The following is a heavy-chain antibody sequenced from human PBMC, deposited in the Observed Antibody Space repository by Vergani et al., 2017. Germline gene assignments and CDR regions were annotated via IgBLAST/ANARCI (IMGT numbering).Heavy chain of an antibody. V-gene: IGHV4-34*01. D-gene: IGHD3-22*01. CDR3: ARGCTFSTHYDSSGYYYFFDY. CDR1: GGSFSGYY. J-gene: IGHJ4*02. Sequence: QVQLQQWGAGLLKPSETLSLTCAVYGGSFSGYYWSWIRQPPGKGLEWIGEINHSGSTNYNPSLKSRVTISVDTSKNQFCLKLSSVTAADTAVYYCARGCTFSTHYDSSGYYYFFDYWGQGTLVTVSS. CDR2: INHSGST.